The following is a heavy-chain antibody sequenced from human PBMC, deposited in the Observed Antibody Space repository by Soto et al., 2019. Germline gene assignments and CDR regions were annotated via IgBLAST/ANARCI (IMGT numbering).Heavy chain of an antibody. CDR1: GFTFSSYG. D-gene: IGHD3-16*01. CDR2: IWYDGSNK. J-gene: IGHJ5*02. CDR3: ARDPGDYVWGSHNWFDP. Sequence: QVQLVESGGGVVQPGRFLRLSCAASGFTFSSYGMHWVRQAPGKGLEWVAVIWYDGSNKYYADSVKGRFTISRDNSKNXXYLQMNSLRAEDTAVYYCARDPGDYVWGSHNWFDPWGQGTLVTVSS. V-gene: IGHV3-33*01.